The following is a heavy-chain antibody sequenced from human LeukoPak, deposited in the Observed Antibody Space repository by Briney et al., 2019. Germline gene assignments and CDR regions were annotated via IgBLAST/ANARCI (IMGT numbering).Heavy chain of an antibody. D-gene: IGHD3-3*01. Sequence: GGSLRLSCEASGFNFNSYSFNWVRQAPGKGLEWISYINSVGGTTFYADSVKGRFTISRDNAKNSLYLQMNSLRAEDTAVYYCARDAGLRFLEWFPWGQGTLVTVSS. CDR3: ARDAGLRFLEWFP. CDR1: GFNFNSYS. CDR2: INSVGGTT. V-gene: IGHV3-48*04. J-gene: IGHJ5*02.